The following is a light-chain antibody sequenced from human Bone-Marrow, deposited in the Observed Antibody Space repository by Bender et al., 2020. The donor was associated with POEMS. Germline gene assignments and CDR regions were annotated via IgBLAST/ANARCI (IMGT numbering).Light chain of an antibody. J-gene: IGLJ2*01. CDR3: CLYAGSSTLV. CDR2: EVS. Sequence: QSALTQPASVSGSPGQSITISCFGTITDIGNYNLVTWYQQHPGKAPKLMIYEVSKRPSGVSNRFSGSKSGNTASLTISGLQAEDEADYYCCLYAGSSTLVFGGGTKLTVL. V-gene: IGLV2-23*02. CDR1: ITDIGNYNL.